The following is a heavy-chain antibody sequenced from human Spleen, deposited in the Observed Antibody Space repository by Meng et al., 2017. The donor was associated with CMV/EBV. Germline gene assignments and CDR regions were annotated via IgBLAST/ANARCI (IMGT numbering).Heavy chain of an antibody. CDR2: ISDSGGNT. CDR1: GFTFNSYA. J-gene: IGHJ3*02. V-gene: IGHV3-23*01. D-gene: IGHD2-15*01. CDR3: ARDSAGLKDIVVYNYRAFDI. Sequence: GESLKISCAASGFTFNSYAMNWVRQAPGKGLEWVSTISDSGGNTYYPDSVKGRFTISRDNSNNTLYLQMNSLRAEDTAIYYCARDSAGLKDIVVYNYRAFDIWGQGTMVTVSS.